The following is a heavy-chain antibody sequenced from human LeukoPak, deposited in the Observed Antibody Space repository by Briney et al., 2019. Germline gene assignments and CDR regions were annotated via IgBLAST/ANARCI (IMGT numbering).Heavy chain of an antibody. CDR2: ISYDGSNK. D-gene: IGHD3-22*01. Sequence: GGSLRLSCAASGFTFSSYGMHWVRQAPGKGLEWVAVISYDGSNKYYADSVKGRFTISRDNSKNTLYLQMHSLRAEDTATYYCAKDHDYYDTSGFPFWGQGTLVIVSS. CDR3: AKDHDYYDTSGFPF. V-gene: IGHV3-30*18. CDR1: GFTFSSYG. J-gene: IGHJ4*02.